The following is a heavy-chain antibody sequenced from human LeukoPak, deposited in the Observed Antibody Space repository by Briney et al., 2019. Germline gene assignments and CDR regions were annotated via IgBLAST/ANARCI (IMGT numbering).Heavy chain of an antibody. CDR3: ARDVSHRHLDY. CDR2: IYVDGST. V-gene: IGHV3-66*01. Sequence: GGSLRLSCAASGLTVSSNYMSWVRQAPGKGLEWVSVIYVDGSTYYADSVKGRFTISRDNSKNTVYLQMNSLRADDTAVYYCARDVSHRHLDYWGHGTLVTVSS. J-gene: IGHJ4*01. D-gene: IGHD2/OR15-2a*01. CDR1: GLTVSSNY.